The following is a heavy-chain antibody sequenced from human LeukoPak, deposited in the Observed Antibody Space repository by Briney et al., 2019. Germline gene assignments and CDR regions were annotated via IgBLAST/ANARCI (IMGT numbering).Heavy chain of an antibody. V-gene: IGHV4-39*01. CDR3: ARRLNFWSHAFDI. Sequence: PSETLSLTCTVSGGFISSSSYYWDWIRQPPGKGLEWIGSVYYRGSTNYNPSLKSRVTISVDTSKNQFSLKLSSVTAADTAVYYCARRLNFWSHAFDIWGQGTMVTVSS. J-gene: IGHJ3*02. CDR1: GGFISSSSYY. D-gene: IGHD3-3*01. CDR2: VYYRGST.